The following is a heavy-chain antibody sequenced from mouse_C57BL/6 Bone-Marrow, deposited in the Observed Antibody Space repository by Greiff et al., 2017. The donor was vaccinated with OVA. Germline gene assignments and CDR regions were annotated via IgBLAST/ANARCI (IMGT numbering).Heavy chain of an antibody. J-gene: IGHJ1*03. CDR3: ARSEFITTVVAWYFDV. D-gene: IGHD1-1*01. V-gene: IGHV8-12*01. CDR2: IYWDDDK. Sequence: QVTLKVSGPGILQSSQTLSLSCSSSGFSLSTSGMGVSWIRQPSGMGLEWLAHIYWDDDKRYNPFLKSRLTISKDTSRNQVFLKITSVDTADTATYYCARSEFITTVVAWYFDVWGTGTTVTVSS. CDR1: GFSLSTSGMG.